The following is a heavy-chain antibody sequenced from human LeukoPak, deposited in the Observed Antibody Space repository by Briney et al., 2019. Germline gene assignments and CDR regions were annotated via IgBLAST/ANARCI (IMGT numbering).Heavy chain of an antibody. CDR2: IYYSGST. CDR3: ARGAKVITAWFGY. J-gene: IGHJ4*02. D-gene: IGHD4-17*01. V-gene: IGHV4-59*01. CDR1: GGSISNYY. Sequence: SETLSLTCTVSGGSISNYYWSWIRQPPRKGLEWIGYIYYSGSTKYNPSLKSRVTISVDTSKNQFSLKLSSVTAADTAVYYCARGAKVITAWFGYWGQGTLVTVSS.